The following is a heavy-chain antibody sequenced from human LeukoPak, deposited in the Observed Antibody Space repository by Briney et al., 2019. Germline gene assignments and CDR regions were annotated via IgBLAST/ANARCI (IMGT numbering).Heavy chain of an antibody. CDR3: ARERRGSYYAFES. J-gene: IGHJ4*02. D-gene: IGHD3-10*01. V-gene: IGHV3-11*01. Sequence: GGSLRLSCAASGFSISDHYMSWIRQSPGKGLEWISYVTSSGSSTKCADSVKGRFTISRDNAKNSVALQMNSLRAEDTAVYYCARERRGSYYAFESWGQGTLVTVSS. CDR2: VTSSGSST. CDR1: GFSISDHY.